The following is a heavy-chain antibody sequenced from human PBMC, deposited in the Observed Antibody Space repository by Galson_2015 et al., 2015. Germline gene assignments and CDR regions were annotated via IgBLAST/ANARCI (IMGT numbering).Heavy chain of an antibody. D-gene: IGHD6-13*01. Sequence: SVKVSCKASGITFTSSTVQWVRQARGQRLEWIGWIVVGSGNTNYAQKFQERVSISGDMSTTTVYMELSSLRSEDTAVYYCAAGGSSWYIVGVFDIWGQGTTVTVSS. CDR2: IVVGSGNT. CDR3: AAGGSSWYIVGVFDI. J-gene: IGHJ3*02. V-gene: IGHV1-58*01. CDR1: GITFTSST.